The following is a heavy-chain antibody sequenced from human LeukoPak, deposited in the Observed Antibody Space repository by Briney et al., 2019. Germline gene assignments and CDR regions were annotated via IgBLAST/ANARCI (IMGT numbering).Heavy chain of an antibody. Sequence: GGSLRLSCAASGFTFSTYGMHWVRQAPGKGLEWVAVISYDGSNKYYADSVKGRFTISRDNSKNTLHLQMNSLRAEDTGVYYCARDITMIVWGQGTLVTVSS. CDR3: ARDITMIV. CDR1: GFTFSTYG. CDR2: ISYDGSNK. J-gene: IGHJ4*02. D-gene: IGHD3-22*01. V-gene: IGHV3-30*03.